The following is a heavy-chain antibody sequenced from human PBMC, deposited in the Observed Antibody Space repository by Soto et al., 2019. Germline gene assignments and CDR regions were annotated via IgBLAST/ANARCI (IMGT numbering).Heavy chain of an antibody. J-gene: IGHJ4*02. CDR3: ARDNSGHPGLY. CDR1: GHTFTGYY. V-gene: IGHV1-18*04. D-gene: IGHD2-21*01. Sequence: ASVKVSCKASGHTFTGYYMNWVRQAPGQGLEWMGWINPNNGNTNYAQKLQGRVTMTTDTSTSTAYMELRSLRSDDTAVYYCARDNSGHPGLYWGQGTLVTVSS. CDR2: INPNNGNT.